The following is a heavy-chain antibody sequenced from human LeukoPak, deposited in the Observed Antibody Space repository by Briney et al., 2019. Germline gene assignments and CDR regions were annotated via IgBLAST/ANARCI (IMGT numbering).Heavy chain of an antibody. CDR2: ISSSTSLI. V-gene: IGHV3-21*01. CDR3: ATLYYDSTGRNNYIDY. J-gene: IGHJ4*02. D-gene: IGHD3-16*01. CDR1: GFTFSNYG. Sequence: AGGSLRLSCTASGFTFSNYGMYWVRQAPGKGLEWVSSISSSTSLIFYADSVKARFTISRDNDRNSLSLEMNSLRAGDTAVYYCATLYYDSTGRNNYIDYWGQGTLVTVSS.